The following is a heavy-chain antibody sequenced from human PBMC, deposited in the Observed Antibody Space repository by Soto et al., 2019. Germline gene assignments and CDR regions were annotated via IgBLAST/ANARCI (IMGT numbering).Heavy chain of an antibody. V-gene: IGHV3-33*01. J-gene: IGHJ3*02. CDR2: IWYDGSNK. CDR3: ARDNSLLRFLEWLSPVGAFDI. CDR1: GFTFSSYG. D-gene: IGHD3-3*01. Sequence: HPGGSLRLSCAASGFTFSSYGMHWVRQAPGKGLEWVAVIWYDGSNKYYADSVKGRFTISRDNSKNTLYLQMNSLRAEDTAVYYCARDNSLLRFLEWLSPVGAFDIWGQGTMVTVSS.